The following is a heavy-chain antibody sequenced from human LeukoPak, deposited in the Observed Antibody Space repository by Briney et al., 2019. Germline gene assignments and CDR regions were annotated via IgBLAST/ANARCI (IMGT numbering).Heavy chain of an antibody. CDR1: GFTFSSYE. CDR3: ARDLGEYCSSTSCYRSDY. Sequence: GGSLRLSCAASGFTFSSYEMNWVRQAPGKGLGWVSYISSSGSTIYYADSVKGRFTISRDNAKNSLYLQMNSLRAEDTAVYYCARDLGEYCSSTSCYRSDYWGQGTLVTVSS. V-gene: IGHV3-48*03. D-gene: IGHD2-2*02. J-gene: IGHJ4*02. CDR2: ISSSGSTI.